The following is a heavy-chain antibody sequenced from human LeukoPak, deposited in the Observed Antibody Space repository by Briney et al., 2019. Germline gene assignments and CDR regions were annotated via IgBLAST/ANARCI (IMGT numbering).Heavy chain of an antibody. D-gene: IGHD6-13*01. CDR3: ARDIDRVFNWFDP. Sequence: PGGSLRLSCAASGFTFSSYWMSWVRQAPGQRLEWMGWINAGNGNTKYSQKFQGRVTITRDTSASTVYMELSSLRSEDTAVYYCARDIDRVFNWFDPWGQGTLVTVSS. CDR2: INAGNGNT. CDR1: GFTFSSYW. V-gene: IGHV1-3*01. J-gene: IGHJ5*02.